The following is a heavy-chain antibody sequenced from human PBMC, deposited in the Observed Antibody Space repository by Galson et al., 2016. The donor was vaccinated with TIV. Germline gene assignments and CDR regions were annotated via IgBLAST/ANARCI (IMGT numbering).Heavy chain of an antibody. V-gene: IGHV3-30-3*01. CDR2: ISYDGSIT. CDR3: ARARYCSGCSCFIIDS. Sequence: SLRLSCAASGFPFSNYAMHWVRQAPGKGLEWVAVISYDGSITYYADSVKGRFTISRDDSENTLYLQMDSLRTEDTAVYYCARARYCSGCSCFIIDSWGQGTMVTVSS. CDR1: GFPFSNYA. J-gene: IGHJ3*01. D-gene: IGHD2-15*01.